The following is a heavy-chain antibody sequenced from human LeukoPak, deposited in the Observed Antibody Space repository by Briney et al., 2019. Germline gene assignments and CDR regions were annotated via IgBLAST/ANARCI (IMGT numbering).Heavy chain of an antibody. Sequence: GGSLRLSCAASGFTFSSYDMNWVRQAPGKGLEWVSYISSSSTTIYYADSVKGRFTISRDTAKKSLYLQMNSLRAEDTAVYYCARDKGYGSVWGSYRKFDYWGQGTLVTVSS. CDR1: GFTFSSYD. D-gene: IGHD3-16*02. J-gene: IGHJ4*02. CDR3: ARDKGYGSVWGSYRKFDY. CDR2: ISSSSTTI. V-gene: IGHV3-48*01.